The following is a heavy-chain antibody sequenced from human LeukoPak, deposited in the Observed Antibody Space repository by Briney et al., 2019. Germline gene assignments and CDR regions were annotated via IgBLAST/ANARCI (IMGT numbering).Heavy chain of an antibody. J-gene: IGHJ5*02. CDR1: GYTFTGYY. CDR3: ARAGYCSSTSCSTGGWFDP. CDR2: INPNSGGT. V-gene: IGHV1-2*02. Sequence: GASVKVSCKASGYTFTGYYMHWVRQAPGQGLEWMGWINPNSGGTNYAQKFQGRVTMTGDTSISTAYMELSRLRSDDTAVYYCARAGYCSSTSCSTGGWFDPWGQGTLVTVSS. D-gene: IGHD2-2*01.